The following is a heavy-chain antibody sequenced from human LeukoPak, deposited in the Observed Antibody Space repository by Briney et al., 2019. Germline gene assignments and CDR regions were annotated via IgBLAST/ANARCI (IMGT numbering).Heavy chain of an antibody. Sequence: PGGSLRLSCAASGFTVRSNYMSWVRQAPGKGLEWVSVITSGGNTYYADSVKGRFTTSRDNSKNTLYVQMNSLRAEDTAIYYCARGRGYRDYDRPLDYWGQGTLVTVSS. CDR1: GFTVRSNY. J-gene: IGHJ4*02. CDR2: ITSGGNT. CDR3: ARGRGYRDYDRPLDY. V-gene: IGHV3-53*01. D-gene: IGHD5-12*01.